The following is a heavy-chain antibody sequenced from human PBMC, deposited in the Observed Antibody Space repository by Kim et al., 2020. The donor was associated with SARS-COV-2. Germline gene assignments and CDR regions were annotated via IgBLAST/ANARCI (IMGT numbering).Heavy chain of an antibody. CDR1: GFSLTATGMS. V-gene: IGHV2-70*11. J-gene: IGHJ6*02. D-gene: IGHD3-22*01. CDR3: ARIRRSPDTSGHLAWGPQMSYFYSMDV. Sequence: SGPTLVNPTQTLTLTCTFSGFSLTATGMSVAWLRQPPGGALEWLARIHWDDGRYYTTSLQSRLTISKDTSKNQLLLSLTDVDPVDTATYFCARIRRSPDTSGHLAWGPQMSYFYSMDVWGQGTTVTVSS. CDR2: IHWDDGR.